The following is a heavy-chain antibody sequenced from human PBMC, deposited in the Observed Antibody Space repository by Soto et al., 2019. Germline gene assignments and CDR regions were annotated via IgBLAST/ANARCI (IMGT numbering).Heavy chain of an antibody. D-gene: IGHD6-19*01. Sequence: SETLSLTCTVSGGSVSSGSYYWSWIRQPPGKGLEWIGYIYYSGSTNYNPSLKSRVNITVDTSKNQFTLKLSSVTAADTAVYYCARVGSSGEIYDYYMDVWGKGTTVTVSS. J-gene: IGHJ6*03. CDR1: GGSVSSGSYY. CDR3: ARVGSSGEIYDYYMDV. CDR2: IYYSGST. V-gene: IGHV4-61*01.